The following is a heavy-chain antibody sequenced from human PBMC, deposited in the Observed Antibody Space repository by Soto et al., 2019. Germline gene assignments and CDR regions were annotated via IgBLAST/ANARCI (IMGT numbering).Heavy chain of an antibody. CDR2: IHPGDSDT. CDR1: GYSFTSYW. D-gene: IGHD2-15*01. V-gene: IGHV5-51*01. Sequence: GESLKISCKGSGYSFTSYWIGWVRQMPGKGLEWMGIIHPGDSDTRYSPSFQGQVTISADKSISTAYLQWSSLKASDTAMYYCAPRVGYCSGGSCYSSRAFDIWGQGTMVTVSS. CDR3: APRVGYCSGGSCYSSRAFDI. J-gene: IGHJ3*02.